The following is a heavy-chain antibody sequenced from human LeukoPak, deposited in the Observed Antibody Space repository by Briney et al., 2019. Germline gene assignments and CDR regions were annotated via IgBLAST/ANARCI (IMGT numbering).Heavy chain of an antibody. CDR3: ARDDVITQFDY. Sequence: SETLSLTCTVSGGSISSYYWSWIRQPPGKGLEWIGYIYYSGSTNYNPSLKSRVTISVDTSKNQFSLKLSSVTAADTAVYYCARDDVITQFDYWGQGTLVTVSS. CDR1: GGSISSYY. D-gene: IGHD3-22*01. CDR2: IYYSGST. V-gene: IGHV4-59*12. J-gene: IGHJ4*02.